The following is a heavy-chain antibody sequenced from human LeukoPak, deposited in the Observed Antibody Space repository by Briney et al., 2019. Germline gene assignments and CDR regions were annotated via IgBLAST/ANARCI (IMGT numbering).Heavy chain of an antibody. V-gene: IGHV4-4*02. CDR2: IYHSGST. J-gene: IGHJ3*02. Sequence: PSETLSLTRAVSGGSISSSNWWSWVRQPPGKGLEWIGEIYHSGSTNYNPSLKNRVTISVDTSKNQFSLKLSSVTAADTAVYYCARVVQGFDDFEIWGQGTMVTVSS. CDR3: ARVVQGFDDFEI. D-gene: IGHD2-2*01. CDR1: GGSISSSNW.